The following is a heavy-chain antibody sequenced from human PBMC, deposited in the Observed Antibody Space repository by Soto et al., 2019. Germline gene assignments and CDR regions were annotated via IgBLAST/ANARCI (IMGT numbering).Heavy chain of an antibody. CDR1: GYTFTSYD. D-gene: IGHD3-10*01. J-gene: IGHJ4*02. CDR3: ARGLMVRGVIIKTFDY. V-gene: IGHV1-8*01. Sequence: ASVKVSCKASGYTFTSYDINWVRQATGQGLEWMGWMNPNSGNTGYAQKFQVRVTMTRNTSISTAYMELSSLRSEDTAVYYCARGLMVRGVIIKTFDYWGQGTLVTVSS. CDR2: MNPNSGNT.